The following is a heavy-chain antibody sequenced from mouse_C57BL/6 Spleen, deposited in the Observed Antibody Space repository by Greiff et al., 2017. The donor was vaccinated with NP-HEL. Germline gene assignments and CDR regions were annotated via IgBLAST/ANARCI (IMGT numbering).Heavy chain of an antibody. Sequence: EVQRVESGGGLVQPKGSLKLSCAASGFTFNTYAMHWVRQAPGKGLEWVARIRSKSSNYATYYADSVKDRFTISRDDSQSMLYLQMNNLKTEDTAMYYCVRGDYYGSSPFYAMDYWGQGTSVTVSS. CDR3: VRGDYYGSSPFYAMDY. CDR1: GFTFNTYA. V-gene: IGHV10-3*01. D-gene: IGHD1-1*01. CDR2: IRSKSSNYAT. J-gene: IGHJ4*01.